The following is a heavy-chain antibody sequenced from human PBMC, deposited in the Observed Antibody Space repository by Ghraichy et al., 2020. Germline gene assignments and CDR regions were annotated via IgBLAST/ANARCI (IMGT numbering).Heavy chain of an antibody. V-gene: IGHV4-39*01. CDR3: ARRLSLWDD. CDR2: IYYSGST. Sequence: SETLSLTCAVSGGSISSNSHYWGWIRQPPGKGLEWIGSIYYSGSTYYNPSLESRVTISVDTSKNQFSLKLSSVTAADTAMYYCARRLSLWDDWGQGTLVTVSS. CDR1: GGSISSNSHY. D-gene: IGHD6-19*01. J-gene: IGHJ4*02.